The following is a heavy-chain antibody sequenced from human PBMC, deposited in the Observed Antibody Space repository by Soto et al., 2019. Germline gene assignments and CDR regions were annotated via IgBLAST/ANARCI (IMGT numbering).Heavy chain of an antibody. V-gene: IGHV2-5*02. CDR1: GFSLRTSGVN. Sequence: QITLKESGPTLVKPTQTLTLTCTFSGFSLRTSGVNVGWIRQSPGKALEWLALIYWDDDKRYNPSLRSRLTITKDTSTNLVVLTMTNVDSVDTATYYCAHRVSEAFDIWGQGTLVTVSS. CDR2: IYWDDDK. CDR3: AHRVSEAFDI. J-gene: IGHJ3*02. D-gene: IGHD2-8*01.